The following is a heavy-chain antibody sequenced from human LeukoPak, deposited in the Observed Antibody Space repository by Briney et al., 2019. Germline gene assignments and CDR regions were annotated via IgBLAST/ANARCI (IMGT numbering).Heavy chain of an antibody. CDR2: IYPSDSDT. CDR3: ARRDYGVNSGNSYLFDY. V-gene: IGHV5-51*01. D-gene: IGHD4-23*01. Sequence: GESLKISCQGSGYTFTTYWIGWVRQMPGKGLEWMGIIYPSDSDTRYSPSFQGQVTISVDKSISTAYLQWSSLKASDTAMYYCARRDYGVNSGNSYLFDYWGQGTLVTISS. CDR1: GYTFTTYW. J-gene: IGHJ4*02.